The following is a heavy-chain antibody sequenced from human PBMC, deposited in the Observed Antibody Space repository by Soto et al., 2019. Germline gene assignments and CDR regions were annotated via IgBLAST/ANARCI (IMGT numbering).Heavy chain of an antibody. D-gene: IGHD2-15*01. Sequence: GGSLRLSCAASGFTFSSYGMHWVRQAPGKGLEWVAVIWYDGSNKYYADSVKGRFTISRDNSTNTLYLQMNSLRAEDTAVYYCARGPITCSGGSCYSFYYYYGMDVWGQGTTVTVSS. CDR3: ARGPITCSGGSCYSFYYYYGMDV. J-gene: IGHJ6*02. CDR2: IWYDGSNK. CDR1: GFTFSSYG. V-gene: IGHV3-33*01.